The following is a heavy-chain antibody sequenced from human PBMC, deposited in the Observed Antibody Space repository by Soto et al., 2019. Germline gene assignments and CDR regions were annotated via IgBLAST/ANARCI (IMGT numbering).Heavy chain of an antibody. CDR2: INPSDHNT. CDR3: ARGTRWD. V-gene: IGHV1-46*01. CDR1: GYTFIDYF. J-gene: IGHJ1*01. Sequence: QVQLVQSGAEVKKPGASVKVSCKASGYTFIDYFIHWVRQAPGQGLEWMAMINPSDHNTRYAQKFQGRVTLTTDTSTSTVYMDLSNLRSDDTAVYFCARGTRWDWGQGTLVTVSS.